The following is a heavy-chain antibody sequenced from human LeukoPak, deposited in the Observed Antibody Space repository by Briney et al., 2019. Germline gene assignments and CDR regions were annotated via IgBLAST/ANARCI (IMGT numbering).Heavy chain of an antibody. J-gene: IGHJ4*02. CDR3: ARADNWGSSWYFDY. Sequence: SETLSLTCTVSGGSISSYYWSWIRQPPGKGLEWIGYIYYSGSTNYNPSLKSRVTISVDTSKNQFSLKLSSVTAADTAVYHCARADNWGSSWYFDYWGQGTLVTVSS. CDR1: GGSISSYY. CDR2: IYYSGST. V-gene: IGHV4-59*01. D-gene: IGHD7-27*01.